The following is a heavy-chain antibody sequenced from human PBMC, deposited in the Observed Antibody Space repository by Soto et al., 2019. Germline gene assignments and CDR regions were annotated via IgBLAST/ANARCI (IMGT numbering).Heavy chain of an antibody. J-gene: IGHJ4*02. CDR2: ISAHNDNT. CDR3: ARGRYGDY. CDR1: GYTFTSYG. V-gene: IGHV1-18*01. Sequence: QVHLVQSGAEVKKPGASVKVSCKCSGYTFTSYGITWVRRAPGQGLEWMGWISAHNDNTDYAQKLQGRVTVTRDTSTSTAYMVLRSLRSDDTAVYYCARGRYGDYWGQGALVTVSS. D-gene: IGHD1-1*01.